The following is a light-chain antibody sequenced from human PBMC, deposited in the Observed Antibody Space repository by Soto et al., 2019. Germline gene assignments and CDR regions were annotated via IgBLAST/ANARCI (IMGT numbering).Light chain of an antibody. CDR2: DAS. CDR1: QSISSW. J-gene: IGKJ1*01. Sequence: DIQMTQSPSTLSASVGDRVTITCRASQSISSWLAWYQVKPGRAPKLLIYDASSLKSGVPSRFSGNGSGTEFTLTISSLQPDDFATYYCQQYNSYSLTFGQGTKVEIK. V-gene: IGKV1-5*01. CDR3: QQYNSYSLT.